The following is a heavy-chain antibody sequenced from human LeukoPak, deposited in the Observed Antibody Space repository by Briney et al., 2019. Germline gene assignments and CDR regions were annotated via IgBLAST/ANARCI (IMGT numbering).Heavy chain of an antibody. CDR2: INHSGST. CDR3: ASESKDSSGYYLYNWFDP. J-gene: IGHJ5*02. CDR1: GGSFSGYY. D-gene: IGHD3-22*01. V-gene: IGHV4-34*01. Sequence: SETLSLTCAVYGGSFSGYYWSWIRQPPGKGLEWIGEINHSGSTYYNPSLKRRVTISVDTAKNQFSLKLSSVTAADTAVYYCASESKDSSGYYLYNWFDPWGQGTLVTVSS.